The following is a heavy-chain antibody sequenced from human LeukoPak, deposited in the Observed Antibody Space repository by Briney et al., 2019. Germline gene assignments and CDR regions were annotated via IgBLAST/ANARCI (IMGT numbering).Heavy chain of an antibody. V-gene: IGHV4-38-2*02. D-gene: IGHD6-6*01. J-gene: IGHJ4*02. CDR2: IYHSGST. Sequence: SETLSLTCTVSGYSISSGYYWGWIRQPPGKGLEWIGSIYHSGSTYYNPSLKSRVTISVDTSKNQFSLKLSSVTAADTAVYYCARGLGGSSGFDYWGQGTLVTVSS. CDR1: GYSISSGYY. CDR3: ARGLGGSSGFDY.